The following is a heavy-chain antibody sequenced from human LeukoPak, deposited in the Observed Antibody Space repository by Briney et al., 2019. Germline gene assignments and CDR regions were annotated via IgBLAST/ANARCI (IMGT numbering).Heavy chain of an antibody. CDR1: GFTFSSAW. D-gene: IGHD2-15*01. CDR3: TTEGYCSGGSCAGFDY. J-gene: IGHJ4*02. V-gene: IGHV3-15*01. Sequence: PGGSLRLSCAASGFTFSSAWMSWVRQAPGKGLEWVGRIKSKTDGGTTDYAAPVKGRFTISRDDSKNTVYLQMNSLKTEDTAVYHCTTEGYCSGGSCAGFDYWGQRTQVTVSS. CDR2: IKSKTDGGTT.